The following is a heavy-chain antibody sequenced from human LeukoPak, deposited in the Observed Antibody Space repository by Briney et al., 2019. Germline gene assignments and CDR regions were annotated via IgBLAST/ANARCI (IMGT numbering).Heavy chain of an antibody. D-gene: IGHD2-21*02. CDR1: GYRFISNY. CDR3: AREGSYCVGGDCYSFDF. J-gene: IGHJ4*02. CDR2: MHPGNGNT. V-gene: IGHV1-2*02. Sequence: GASVKVSCKASGYRFISNYIQWVRQAPGLGPEWMGWMHPGNGNTRYAEKFQGRVTMTRDMSINTAYMDLSSLRSDDTAVYYCAREGSYCVGGDCYSFDFWGQGTLITVSS.